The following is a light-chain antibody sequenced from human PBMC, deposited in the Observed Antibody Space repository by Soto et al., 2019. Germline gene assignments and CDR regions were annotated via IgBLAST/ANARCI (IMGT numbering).Light chain of an antibody. CDR2: DAS. Sequence: DIQMTQSPSTLPASVGDRVTLSCRASQSISSWLAWYQQQPGKAPKLLIYDASSLESGVPSRFSGSGSGTEFTITSSRLQADYLAIYYWQPYNSCPLTFGRGTKVDIK. CDR1: QSISSW. CDR3: QPYNSCPLT. J-gene: IGKJ4*01. V-gene: IGKV1-5*01.